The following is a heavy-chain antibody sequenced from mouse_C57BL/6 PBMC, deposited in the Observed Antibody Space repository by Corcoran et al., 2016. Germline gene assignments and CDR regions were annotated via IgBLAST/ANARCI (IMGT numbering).Heavy chain of an antibody. CDR3: ARGGLAWYFDV. CDR1: GYAFSSYW. D-gene: IGHD3-3*01. V-gene: IGHV1-80*01. CDR2: IYPGDGDT. J-gene: IGHJ1*01. Sequence: QVQLQQSGAELVKPGASVKISCKASGYAFSSYWMNWVKQRPGKGLEWIGQIYPGDGDTNYNGKFKGKATLTADKSSSTAYMQLSSLTSEDSAVYFCARGGLAWYFDVWGSGTTVTVSS.